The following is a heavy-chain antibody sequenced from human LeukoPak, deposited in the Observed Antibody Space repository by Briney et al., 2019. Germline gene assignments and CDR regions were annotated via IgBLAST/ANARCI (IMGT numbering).Heavy chain of an antibody. CDR3: ARDPGGESSGPFFDF. CDR2: IYSGGST. V-gene: IGHV3-66*02. Sequence: GGSLRLSCAASGFTVSSNYMSWVRQAPGKGLEWVSVIYSGGSTYYADSVKGRFTISRDNSKNTLYLQMNSLRAEDTAVYYCARDPGGESSGPFFDFWGQGTLVTVSS. CDR1: GFTVSSNY. J-gene: IGHJ4*02. D-gene: IGHD3-22*01.